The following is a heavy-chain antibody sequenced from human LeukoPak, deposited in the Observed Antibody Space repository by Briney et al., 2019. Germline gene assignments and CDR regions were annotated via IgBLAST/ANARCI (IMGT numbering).Heavy chain of an antibody. Sequence: HPGGSLRLSCAASGFTFSSYAMSWIRQAPGKGLEWVSCISGSGGSTYYADSVKGRFTIFSANAKNSLYLQINSLTAEDTAVYYGAREGVDTFGGVIQPYFDYWGQGTLVSVSS. D-gene: IGHD3-16*02. J-gene: IGHJ4*02. V-gene: IGHV3-23*01. CDR1: GFTFSSYA. CDR2: ISGSGGST. CDR3: AREGVDTFGGVIQPYFDY.